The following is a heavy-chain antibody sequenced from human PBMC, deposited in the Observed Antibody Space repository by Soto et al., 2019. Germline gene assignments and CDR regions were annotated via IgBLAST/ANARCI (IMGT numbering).Heavy chain of an antibody. CDR3: ARADSSGYYLDY. V-gene: IGHV4-59*08. Sequence: SETLSLTCTVSGGSINNYFWSWIRQPPGKGLEWIGYIYYSGSTNYNPSLKSRVTISVDTSKNQFSLKLSSVTAADTAVYYCARADSSGYYLDYWGQGTLVTVSS. D-gene: IGHD3-22*01. J-gene: IGHJ4*02. CDR2: IYYSGST. CDR1: GGSINNYF.